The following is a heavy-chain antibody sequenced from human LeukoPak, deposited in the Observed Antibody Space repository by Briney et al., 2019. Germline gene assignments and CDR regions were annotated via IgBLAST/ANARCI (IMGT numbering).Heavy chain of an antibody. D-gene: IGHD3-10*01. CDR1: GYAFTSYG. J-gene: IGHJ3*02. Sequence: AAVKVSCKASGYAFTSYGISWVRQAPGHGHEWMGWISAYNGNTNYAQKLQGRVTMTTDTSTSTAYMELRSLRSDDTAVYYCAREGTRDAFDIWGQGTMVTVSS. CDR2: ISAYNGNT. CDR3: AREGTRDAFDI. V-gene: IGHV1-18*01.